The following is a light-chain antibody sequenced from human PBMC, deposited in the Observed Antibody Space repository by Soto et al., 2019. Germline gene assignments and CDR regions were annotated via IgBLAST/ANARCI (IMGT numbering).Light chain of an antibody. Sequence: EIVLTQSPGTLSLSPGEGATLSCRASQSISSYLAWYQQKPGQPPRLLIYNASNRATGIPARFSGSGSGTDFTLTISSLEPEDFAVYYCQQRFAWVTFGQGTRLEIK. CDR2: NAS. V-gene: IGKV3-11*01. J-gene: IGKJ5*01. CDR1: QSISSY. CDR3: QQRFAWVT.